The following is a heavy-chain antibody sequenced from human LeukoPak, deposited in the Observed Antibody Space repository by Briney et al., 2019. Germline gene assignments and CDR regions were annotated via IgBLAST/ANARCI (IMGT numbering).Heavy chain of an antibody. J-gene: IGHJ4*02. CDR1: GFTFDTYA. CDR2: ISGSGSRT. CDR3: AKDLGQVRGVIIKGIFDY. D-gene: IGHD3-10*01. Sequence: SGGSLRLSCAASGFTFDTYAMSWVRQAPGKGLEWVSTISGSGSRTYYADSVKGRFTISRDNSKNTLYLQMNSLRAEDTAVYYCAKDLGQVRGVIIKGIFDYWGQGTLVTVSS. V-gene: IGHV3-23*01.